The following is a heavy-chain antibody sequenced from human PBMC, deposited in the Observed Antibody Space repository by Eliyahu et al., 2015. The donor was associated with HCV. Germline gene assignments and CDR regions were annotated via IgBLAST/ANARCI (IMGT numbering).Heavy chain of an antibody. V-gene: IGHV4-34*01. D-gene: IGHD3-22*01. J-gene: IGHJ4*02. CDR2: INHSGSS. Sequence: QVQLQQWGAGLLKPSETLSLTCAVYGGSFSGYYWSWIRQPPGKGLEWIGEINHSGSSNSNQTPKSRVTISVDTSKNQFSLKLSSVTAADTAVYYCARSAITMIVVGGFDYWGQGTLVTVSS. CDR1: GGSFSGYY. CDR3: ARSAITMIVVGGFDY.